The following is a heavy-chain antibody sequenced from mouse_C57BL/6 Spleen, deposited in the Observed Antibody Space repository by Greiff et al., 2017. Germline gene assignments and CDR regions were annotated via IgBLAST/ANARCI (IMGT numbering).Heavy chain of an antibody. Sequence: EVHLVESGGGLVQPGGSLSLSCAASGFTFTDYHMRWVRQPPGKALEWVGFIRNKADGYTSEYSVSVKGRFTSTRDNSQSILYLQMNALRAEDSASYYCAEYDWARYAYWGQGTLVTVSA. J-gene: IGHJ3*01. D-gene: IGHD4-1*01. CDR2: IRNKADGYTS. CDR3: AEYDWARYAY. CDR1: GFTFTDYH. V-gene: IGHV7-3*01.